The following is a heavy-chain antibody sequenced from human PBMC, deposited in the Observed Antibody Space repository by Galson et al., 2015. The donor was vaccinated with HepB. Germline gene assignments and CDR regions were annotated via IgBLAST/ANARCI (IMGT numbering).Heavy chain of an antibody. CDR1: GFSLRASGMG. CDR3: ARSLGLVGPYFDY. Sequence: PALVKPTQTLTLTCTFSGFSLRASGMGVGWIRQPPGKALEWLAFINWNDDKRYNPSLKNRLTIIKDTFKNQVVLRMTNMDPADTATYYCARSLGLVGPYFDYWGQGSPITVSS. CDR2: INWNDDK. D-gene: IGHD3/OR15-3a*01. J-gene: IGHJ4*02. V-gene: IGHV2-5*01.